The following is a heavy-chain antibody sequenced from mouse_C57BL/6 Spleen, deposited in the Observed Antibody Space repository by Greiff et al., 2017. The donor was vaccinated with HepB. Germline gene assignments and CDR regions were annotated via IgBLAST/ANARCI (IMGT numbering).Heavy chain of an antibody. CDR2: IDPANGNA. D-gene: IGHD6-2*01. CDR3: ALVENYAVVY. Sequence: VQLQQSVAELVRPGASVKLSCTASGFNIKNTYMHWVKQRPEQGLEWIGRIDPANGNAKYAPNCQGKATITADTSSNTAYLQPSSLKSGDTAIFYSALVENYAVVYWSQGTSVTVSS. V-gene: IGHV14-3*01. CDR1: GFNIKNTY. J-gene: IGHJ4*01.